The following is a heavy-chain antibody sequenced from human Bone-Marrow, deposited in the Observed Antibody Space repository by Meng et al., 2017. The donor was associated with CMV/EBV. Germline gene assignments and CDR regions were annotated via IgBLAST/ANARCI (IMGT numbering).Heavy chain of an antibody. CDR1: GDSISSDSAA. V-gene: IGHV6-1*01. CDR3: VRSIGWYDY. Sequence: TCAISGDSISSDSAAWSWIRQSPSRGLEWLGRTYYRSKWYNDYAVSVKSRITINPDTSKNQFSLQLNSVTPEDTAVYYCVRSIGWYDYWGQGTLVTVSS. D-gene: IGHD6-19*01. J-gene: IGHJ4*02. CDR2: TYYRSKWYN.